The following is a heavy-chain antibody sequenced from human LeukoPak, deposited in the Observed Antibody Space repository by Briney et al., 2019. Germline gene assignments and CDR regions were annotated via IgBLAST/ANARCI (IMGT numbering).Heavy chain of an antibody. D-gene: IGHD5-18*01. CDR2: IYYSGST. V-gene: IGHV4-59*08. CDR3: ARTPGGYSYGEIDY. J-gene: IGHJ4*02. CDR1: GVSISSYY. Sequence: KPSETLSLTCTVSGVSISSYYWSWIRQPPGKGLEWIGYIYYSGSTNYNPSLKSRVTISIDTSKNQFSLKLSSVTAADTAVYYCARTPGGYSYGEIDYWGQGTLVTVSS.